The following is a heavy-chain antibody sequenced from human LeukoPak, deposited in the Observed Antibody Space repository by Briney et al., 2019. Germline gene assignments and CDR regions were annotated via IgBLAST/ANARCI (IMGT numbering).Heavy chain of an antibody. Sequence: PSETLSLTCAVSGGSFSGYYWSWIRQPPEKGLEWIGEINHSGSTNYNPSLKSRVTISVDTSKNQFSLKLTSVTAADTAVYYCARVEGIAAAGNWFDPWGQGTLVTVSS. CDR1: GGSFSGYY. CDR3: ARVEGIAAAGNWFDP. CDR2: INHSGST. D-gene: IGHD6-13*01. J-gene: IGHJ5*02. V-gene: IGHV4-34*01.